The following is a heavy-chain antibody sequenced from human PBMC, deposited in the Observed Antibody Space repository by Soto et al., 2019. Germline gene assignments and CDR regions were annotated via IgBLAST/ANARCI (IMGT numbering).Heavy chain of an antibody. CDR1: GGSISRYY. CDR2: IYYSGST. CDR3: ARATGAYYYDTKAFFDY. J-gene: IGHJ4*02. D-gene: IGHD3-22*01. V-gene: IGHV4-59*01. Sequence: SETLSLTCTVSGGSISRYYWNWVRQPPGKGLEWIGYIYYSGSTNYNPSLKSRVTISVDTSKNQFSLNLSSVTAADTAVYYCARATGAYYYDTKAFFDYWGQGTLVTVSS.